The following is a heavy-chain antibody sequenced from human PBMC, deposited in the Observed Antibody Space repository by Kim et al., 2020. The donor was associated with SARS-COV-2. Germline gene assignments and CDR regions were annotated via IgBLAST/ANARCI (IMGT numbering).Heavy chain of an antibody. CDR2: IYYSGST. V-gene: IGHV4-59*01. Sequence: SETLSLTCTVSGGSISSYYWSWIRQPPGKGLEWIGYIYYSGSTNYNPSLKSRVTISVDTSKNQFSLKLSSVTAADTAVYYCARDMWDYDFWSGYYHGWF. CDR1: GGSISSYY. CDR3: ARDMWDYDFWSGYYHGWF. D-gene: IGHD3-3*01. J-gene: IGHJ5*01.